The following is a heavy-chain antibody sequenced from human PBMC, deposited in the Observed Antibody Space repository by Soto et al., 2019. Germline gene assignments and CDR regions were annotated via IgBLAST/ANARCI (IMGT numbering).Heavy chain of an antibody. CDR3: ARAITGTTFYYYYGMDV. Sequence: SVKVSCKASGGTFSSYAISWVRQAPGQGLEWMGGIIPIFGTANYAQKFQGRVTITADESTSTAYMELSSLRSEDTAVYYCARAITGTTFYYYYGMDVWGQGTTVTVSS. CDR2: IIPIFGTA. V-gene: IGHV1-69*13. CDR1: GGTFSSYA. D-gene: IGHD1-7*01. J-gene: IGHJ6*02.